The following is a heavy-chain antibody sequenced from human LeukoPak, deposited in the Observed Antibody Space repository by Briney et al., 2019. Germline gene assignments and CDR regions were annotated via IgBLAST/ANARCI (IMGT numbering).Heavy chain of an antibody. CDR3: ARGPSRDGYNYLEGYYYGMDV. D-gene: IGHD5-24*01. J-gene: IGHJ6*02. Sequence: SETLSLTCTVSGGSISSYYWSWIRQPPGKGLEWIGYIYYGGSTNYNPSLKSRVTISVDTSKNQFSLKLSSVTAADTAVYYCARGPSRDGYNYLEGYYYGMDVWGQGTTVTVSS. CDR2: IYYGGST. V-gene: IGHV4-59*01. CDR1: GGSISSYY.